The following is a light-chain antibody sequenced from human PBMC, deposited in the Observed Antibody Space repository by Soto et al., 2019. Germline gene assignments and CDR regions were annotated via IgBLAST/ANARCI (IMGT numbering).Light chain of an antibody. J-gene: IGKJ1*01. V-gene: IGKV3-15*01. CDR1: QSVSSN. Sequence: EIVMTQSTATLYVSPGERDTLSCRANQSVSSNLAWYQQKPGQAPRLLIYGASTRATGIPARFSGSGSGTEFTLTISSLQSEEFAVYYCQQYNNWPRTFGEGTKVELK. CDR2: GAS. CDR3: QQYNNWPRT.